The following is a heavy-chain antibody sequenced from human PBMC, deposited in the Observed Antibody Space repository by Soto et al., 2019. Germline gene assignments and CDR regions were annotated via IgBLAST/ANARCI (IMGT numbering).Heavy chain of an antibody. V-gene: IGHV4-39*01. CDR2: IYYSGRT. Sequence: PSETLSLTCTVSGGSISSSSYYWGWIRQPPGKGLEWIGSIYYSGRTYYNPPLKSRVTISVDTSKNQLSLKLSSVTAAATAVYYCARLVAGRWLQFAFVYFDYWGQGTLVTVYS. D-gene: IGHD5-12*01. J-gene: IGHJ4*02. CDR1: GGSISSSSYY. CDR3: ARLVAGRWLQFAFVYFDY.